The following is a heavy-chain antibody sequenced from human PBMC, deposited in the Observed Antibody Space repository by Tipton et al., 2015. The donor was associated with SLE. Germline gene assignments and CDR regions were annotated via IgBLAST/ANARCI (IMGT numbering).Heavy chain of an antibody. Sequence: TLSLTCTVPGGSISSHYWSWIRQPPGKGLEWIGSISYSGSTTYNPSLKSRVTISVDTSQNQFSLNLSSVTAADTAVYYCARGRGHPNWFDPWGQGTLVTVSS. CDR1: GGSISSHY. J-gene: IGHJ5*02. V-gene: IGHV4-59*11. CDR2: ISYSGST. CDR3: ARGRGHPNWFDP. D-gene: IGHD3-10*01.